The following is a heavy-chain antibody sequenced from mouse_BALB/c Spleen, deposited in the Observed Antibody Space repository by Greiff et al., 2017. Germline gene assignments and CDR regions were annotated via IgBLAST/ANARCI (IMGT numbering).Heavy chain of an antibody. CDR1: GFTFSSYG. CDR3: ARHEGNWAWFAY. CDR2: ISSGGSYT. V-gene: IGHV5-6*03. J-gene: IGHJ3*01. D-gene: IGHD4-1*01. Sequence: EVKLVESGGGLVQPGGSLKLSCAASGFTFSSYGMSWVRQTPDKRLEWVATISSGGSYTYYPDSVKGRFTISRDNAKNTLYLQMSSLKSEDTAMYYCARHEGNWAWFAYWGQGTLVTVSA.